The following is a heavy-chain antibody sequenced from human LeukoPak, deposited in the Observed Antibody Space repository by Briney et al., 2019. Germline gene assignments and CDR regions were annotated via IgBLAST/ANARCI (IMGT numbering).Heavy chain of an antibody. CDR3: AREPVPRSSGLQY. CDR2: IIPIFGTA. V-gene: IGHV1-69*05. CDR1: GITFSHCT. Sequence: GASVKVSCKASGITFSHCTITWVRQAPGQGLEWMGRIIPIFGTADYAQKFQGRVTMTTDESTNTAYMELSSLRSEDTAVYYCAREPVPRSSGLQYWGQGTLVTVSS. D-gene: IGHD3-22*01. J-gene: IGHJ4*02.